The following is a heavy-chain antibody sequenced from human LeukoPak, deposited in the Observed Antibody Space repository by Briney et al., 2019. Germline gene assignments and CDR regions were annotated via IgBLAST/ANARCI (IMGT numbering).Heavy chain of an antibody. D-gene: IGHD4-17*01. J-gene: IGHJ5*02. CDR2: INDSGDTI. Sequence: GGSLRLSCEASGFGFSDYYMSWIRQAPGKGLEWVAYINDSGDTIYYADSVKGRFTISRDNAKNSLYLQMTSLRAEDTAVYYCARGQTGDFDPWGQGTLVTVSS. CDR3: ARGQTGDFDP. V-gene: IGHV3-11*04. CDR1: GFGFSDYY.